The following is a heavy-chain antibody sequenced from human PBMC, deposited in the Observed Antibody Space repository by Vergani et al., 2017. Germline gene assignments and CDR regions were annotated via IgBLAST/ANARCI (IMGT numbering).Heavy chain of an antibody. CDR2: ISSSSSTI. J-gene: IGHJ6*03. CDR3: ARDAVPWPSYYYYCMDV. Sequence: EVQLVESGGGLVQPGGSLRLSCAASGFTFSSYSMNWVRQAPGKGLEWVSYISSSSSTIYYADSVKGRFTISRDNAKNSLYLQMNSLRAEDTAVYYCARDAVPWPSYYYYCMDVWGKGTTVTVSS. V-gene: IGHV3-48*01. CDR1: GFTFSSYS. D-gene: IGHD5-12*01.